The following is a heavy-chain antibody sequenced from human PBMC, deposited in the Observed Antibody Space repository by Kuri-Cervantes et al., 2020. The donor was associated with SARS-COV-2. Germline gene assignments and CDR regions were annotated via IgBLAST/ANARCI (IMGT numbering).Heavy chain of an antibody. D-gene: IGHD4-17*01. J-gene: IGHJ4*02. CDR1: GFTFSSYA. CDR3: AKLGSRRHYED. Sequence: GGSLRLSCAASGFTFSSYAMSWVRQAPGKGLEWVSAISGSGGSTYYADSVKGRFTIPRDNSKKTLYLQMNSLRAEDTAVYYCAKLGSRRHYEDWGQGTLVTVSS. V-gene: IGHV3-23*01. CDR2: ISGSGGST.